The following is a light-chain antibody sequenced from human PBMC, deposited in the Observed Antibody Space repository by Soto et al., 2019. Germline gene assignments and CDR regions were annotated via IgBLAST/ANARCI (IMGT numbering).Light chain of an antibody. J-gene: IGLJ1*01. CDR1: SSAVGGFNY. CDR2: DVS. CDR3: ASYTTSSTYA. V-gene: IGLV2-14*03. Sequence: QSALTQPASVSGSPGQSIAISCTGTSSAVGGFNYVSWYQQHPGKAPKFMIYDVSSRPSGVSDRFSGSKSGNTASLTISGLQAEDEADYYCASYTTSSTYAFGTGTKVTVL.